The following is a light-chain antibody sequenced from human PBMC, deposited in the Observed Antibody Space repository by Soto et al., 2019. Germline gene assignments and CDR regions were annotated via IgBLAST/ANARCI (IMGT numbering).Light chain of an antibody. CDR1: ESVSRN. J-gene: IGKJ4*01. CDR3: QHYNNWPLT. V-gene: IGKV3-15*01. Sequence: EVVMTQSPATLSVSPGERATLSCRASESVSRNLAWYQQKPGQAPRLLIYDASTRATGIPDRFSGGGSGTEFTLTISSLQPEDSAVCYCQHYNNWPLTFGGGTKV. CDR2: DAS.